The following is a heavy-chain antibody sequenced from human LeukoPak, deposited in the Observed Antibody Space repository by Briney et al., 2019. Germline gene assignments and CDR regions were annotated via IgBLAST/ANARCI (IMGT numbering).Heavy chain of an antibody. CDR2: VYTSEST. D-gene: IGHD1-7*01. Sequence: SETLSLTCSVSGGSISGYYWTWIRQPAGKGLEWIGRVYTSESTHYNPSLKTRLTMSVDTSKNQSSLKLSSVTAADTAVYYCARLITGTTTAFDIWGQGTMVTVSS. J-gene: IGHJ3*02. V-gene: IGHV4-4*07. CDR3: ARLITGTTTAFDI. CDR1: GGSISGYY.